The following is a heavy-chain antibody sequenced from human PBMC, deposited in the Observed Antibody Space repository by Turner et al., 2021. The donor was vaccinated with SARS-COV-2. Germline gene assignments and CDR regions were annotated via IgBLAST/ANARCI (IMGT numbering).Heavy chain of an antibody. J-gene: IGHJ2*01. CDR3: ARGGYCSSTSCSPYWYFDL. CDR2: MNPDSGNK. Sequence: QVQLVQSGAEVKKPGASVKVSCKASGYTFTSYDNNWVRQATGQGLEWMGWMNPDSGNKAYAQKFQGRVTITRNTSISTAYMELSSLRSEDTAVYYCARGGYCSSTSCSPYWYFDLWGRGTLVTVSS. D-gene: IGHD2-2*01. V-gene: IGHV1-8*03. CDR1: GYTFTSYD.